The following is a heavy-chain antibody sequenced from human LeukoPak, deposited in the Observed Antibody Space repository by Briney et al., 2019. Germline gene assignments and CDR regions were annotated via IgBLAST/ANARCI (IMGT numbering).Heavy chain of an antibody. V-gene: IGHV5-51*01. CDR1: GYSFTSYW. CDR2: IYPGDSDT. J-gene: IGHJ4*02. D-gene: IGHD3-3*01. CDR3: ARSYDFWSGYLDY. Sequence: GGSLKISCQSSGYSFTSYWIGWVRQMPGKGLEWMGIIYPGDSDTRYSPSFQGQVTISADKSISTAYLQWSSLKASDTAMYYCARSYDFWSGYLDYWGQGTLVTVSS.